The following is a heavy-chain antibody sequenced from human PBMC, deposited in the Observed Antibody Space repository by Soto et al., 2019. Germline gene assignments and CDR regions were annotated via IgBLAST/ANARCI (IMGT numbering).Heavy chain of an antibody. J-gene: IGHJ4*02. CDR2: IKQDGSEK. D-gene: IGHD6-6*01. CDR1: GFTFSSYW. V-gene: IGHV3-7*01. Sequence: GGSLRLSCAASGFTFSSYWMSWVRQAPGKGLEWVANIKQDGSEKYYVDSVKGRFTISRDNAKNSLYLQMNSLRAEDTAVYYCARTAHLLARAALFDYWGQGTLVTVSS. CDR3: ARTAHLLARAALFDY.